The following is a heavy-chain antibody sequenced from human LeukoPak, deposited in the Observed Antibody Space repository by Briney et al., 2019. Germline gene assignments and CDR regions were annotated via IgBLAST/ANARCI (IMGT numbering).Heavy chain of an antibody. CDR3: ARDGGGRLDYYFDF. J-gene: IGHJ4*02. V-gene: IGHV4-61*02. D-gene: IGHD3/OR15-3a*01. CDR2: IYTSGST. CDR1: GGSINSGSYY. Sequence: PSETLSLTCTVSGGSINSGSYYLSWIRQPAGKGLEWIGRIYTSGSTYCNPSLESRVTLSVDTSRNQFSLKLTSVTAADTALYFCARDGGGRLDYYFDFWGQGSLVTVSS.